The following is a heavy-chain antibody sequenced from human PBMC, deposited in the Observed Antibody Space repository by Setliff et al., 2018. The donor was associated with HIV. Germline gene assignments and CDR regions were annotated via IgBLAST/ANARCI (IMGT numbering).Heavy chain of an antibody. V-gene: IGHV3-33*01. Sequence: GGSLRLSCAASGFTFNDYAMHWVRQAPGKGLEWVAVIWHDGSNQYYADSVKGRFTISRDNTRNTQYLQMNNLRPEDTATYYCVRVPIEGSPDYFDYWGQGALVTVSS. CDR1: GFTFNDYA. D-gene: IGHD1-26*01. CDR2: IWHDGSNQ. J-gene: IGHJ4*02. CDR3: VRVPIEGSPDYFDY.